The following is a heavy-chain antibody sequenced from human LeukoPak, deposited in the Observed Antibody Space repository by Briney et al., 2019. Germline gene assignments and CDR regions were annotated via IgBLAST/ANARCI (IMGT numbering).Heavy chain of an antibody. Sequence: GGSLRLSCAASGFTVSSNYMSWVRQAPGKGLEWVSVIYSGGSTYYADSVKGRFTISRHNSKNTLYLQMNSLRAEDTAVYYCARDPGSDYYESSGYYDYWGQGTLVTVSS. V-gene: IGHV3-53*04. CDR1: GFTVSSNY. CDR2: IYSGGST. D-gene: IGHD3-22*01. CDR3: ARDPGSDYYESSGYYDY. J-gene: IGHJ4*02.